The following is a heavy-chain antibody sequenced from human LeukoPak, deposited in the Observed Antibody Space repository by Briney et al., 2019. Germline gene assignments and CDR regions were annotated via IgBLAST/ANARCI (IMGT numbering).Heavy chain of an antibody. J-gene: IGHJ4*02. D-gene: IGHD3-9*01. CDR2: IYYSGST. CDR1: RGSISSSY. CDR3: AVNNYNILTGNDN. V-gene: IGHV4-59*01. Sequence: PSETLSLTCTVSRGSISSSYWSWSRQPPGKGLEWIGYIYYSGSTNYNPSLKGRVTISVDTSRSQFSLKLSSVTAADTAVYYCAVNNYNILTGNDNWGQGTLVTVSS.